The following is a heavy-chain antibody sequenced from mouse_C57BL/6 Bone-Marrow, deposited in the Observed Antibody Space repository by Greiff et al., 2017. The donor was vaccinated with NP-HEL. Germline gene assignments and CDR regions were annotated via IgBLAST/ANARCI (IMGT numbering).Heavy chain of an antibody. Sequence: EVKLVESGGGLVQPGGSLKLSCAASGFTFSDYYMYWVRQTPGKRLEWVAYISNGGGSTYYPDTVKGRFTISRYNAKNTLYLQMSRLKSEDTAMYYCARHTGPYAMDYWGQGTSVTVSS. V-gene: IGHV5-12*01. CDR2: ISNGGGST. J-gene: IGHJ4*01. CDR1: GFTFSDYY. CDR3: ARHTGPYAMDY. D-gene: IGHD4-1*01.